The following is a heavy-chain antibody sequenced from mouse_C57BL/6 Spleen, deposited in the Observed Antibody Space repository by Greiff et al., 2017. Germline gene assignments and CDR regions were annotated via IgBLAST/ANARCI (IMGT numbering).Heavy chain of an antibody. CDR1: GYTFTDYE. D-gene: IGHD2-5*01. CDR2: IDPETGGT. CDR3: TRGSYYSNYGGFAY. Sequence: QVQLQQSGAELVRPGASVTLSCKASGYTFTDYEMHWVKQTPVHGLEWIGAIDPETGGTAYNQKFKGKAILTADKSSSIAYMELRSLTSEDSAVYYCTRGSYYSNYGGFAYWGQGTLVTVSA. J-gene: IGHJ3*01. V-gene: IGHV1-15*01.